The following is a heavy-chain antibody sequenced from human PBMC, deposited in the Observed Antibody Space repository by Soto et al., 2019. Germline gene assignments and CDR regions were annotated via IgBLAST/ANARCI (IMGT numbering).Heavy chain of an antibody. CDR1: GGSFSTYY. CDR3: ARAASRRSNWFDP. J-gene: IGHJ5*02. V-gene: IGHV4-34*01. CDR2: INHSGST. Sequence: QVQLQQWGAGLLKPSETLSLTCAVYGGSFSTYYWNWIRQPPGKGLEWIGEINHSGSTSYSTSIKSGVTISIDTSKNEFFLRLSSVTAADTAVYYCARAASRRSNWFDPWGQGTLVTVSS.